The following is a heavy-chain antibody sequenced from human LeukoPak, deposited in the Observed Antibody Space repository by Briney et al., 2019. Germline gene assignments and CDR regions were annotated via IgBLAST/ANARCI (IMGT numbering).Heavy chain of an antibody. J-gene: IGHJ2*01. D-gene: IGHD3-22*01. Sequence: SEMLSLTCTVSGGSISSYYWSWSRQPPGKGLEWIGYISYSGSTNYNPSLKSRVTISVDTSKNQFSLKLSSVTAADTAVYYCARLLVVVIPSSYWYFDLWGRGTLGTVSS. CDR1: GGSISSYY. V-gene: IGHV4-59*01. CDR3: ARLLVVVIPSSYWYFDL. CDR2: ISYSGST.